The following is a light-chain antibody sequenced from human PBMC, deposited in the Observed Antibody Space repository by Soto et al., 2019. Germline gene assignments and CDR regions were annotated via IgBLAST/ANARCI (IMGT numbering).Light chain of an antibody. CDR2: DVS. V-gene: IGKV1-5*01. CDR3: QQYDGY. CDR1: QTINTW. J-gene: IGKJ3*01. Sequence: PMTQSPSTLSASVGDRVTITCRASQTINTWLAWYQQKPGTAPRLLIYDVSTLQGGVPSRFSGSGSGTEFTLTFSSLHPDDSSIYYCQQYDGYFGPGTKV.